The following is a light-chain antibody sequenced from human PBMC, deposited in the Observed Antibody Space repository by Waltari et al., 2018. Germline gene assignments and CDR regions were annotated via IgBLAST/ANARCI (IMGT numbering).Light chain of an antibody. V-gene: IGLV3-25*03. J-gene: IGLJ2*01. CDR1: ILAKQY. Sequence: YELPQTPSMSVSPGPPASTTCSGNILAKQYAHWYQQKSGQAPVLIIYKESEGPAGIPERFSGSSSGTTVTLTISDVQSEDEADYYCQSTVSSGTYTGLFGGGTKLNVL. CDR3: QSTVSSGTYTGL. CDR2: KES.